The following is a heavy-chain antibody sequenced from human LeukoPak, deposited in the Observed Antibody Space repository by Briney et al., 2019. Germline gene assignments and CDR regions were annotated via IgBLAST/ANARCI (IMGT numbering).Heavy chain of an antibody. D-gene: IGHD3-22*01. CDR1: GGSFSGYY. Sequence: SETLSLTCAVYGGSFSGYYWSWIRQPPGKGLEWIGEINHSGSTNYNPSLKSRVTISVDTSKNQFSLKLSSVTAADTAVYYCARAEYYGSSGTIDYWGQGTLVTVSS. CDR2: INHSGST. J-gene: IGHJ4*02. CDR3: ARAEYYGSSGTIDY. V-gene: IGHV4-34*01.